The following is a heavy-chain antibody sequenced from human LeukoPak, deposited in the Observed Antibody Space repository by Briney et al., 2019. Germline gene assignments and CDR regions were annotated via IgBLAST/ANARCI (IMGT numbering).Heavy chain of an antibody. D-gene: IGHD6-13*01. CDR1: GGTFSSYA. V-gene: IGHV1-69*05. CDR3: ARTGIRRDSSSWYGFDY. Sequence: SVKVSCKASGGTFSSYAISWVRQAPGQGLEWMGRIIPIFGTANYAQKFQGRVTITTDESTSTAYMELSSLRSEDTAVYYCARTGIRRDSSSWYGFDYWGQGTLVTVSS. CDR2: IIPIFGTA. J-gene: IGHJ4*02.